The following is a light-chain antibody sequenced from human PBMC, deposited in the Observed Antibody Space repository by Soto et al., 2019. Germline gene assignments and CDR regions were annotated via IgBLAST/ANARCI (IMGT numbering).Light chain of an antibody. CDR3: QQYGSSPT. CDR2: GAS. V-gene: IGKV3-20*01. Sequence: IVLTQSPGTLSLSPGERATLSCRASQSVSSSCLAWYQQKPGQAPRLLIYGASSRATGIPDRFSGSGSGTDFTLTISRLEPEDFAGYYCQQYGSSPTFGQGTKVDIK. CDR1: QSVSSSC. J-gene: IGKJ1*01.